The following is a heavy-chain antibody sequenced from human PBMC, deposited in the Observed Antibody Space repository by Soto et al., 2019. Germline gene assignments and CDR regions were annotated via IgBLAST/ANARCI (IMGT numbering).Heavy chain of an antibody. CDR3: AKVERSGRGPPFSCHI. Sequence: GXSLGLSGSASGFTFSDYAIHWVRQPPGKGLEWVATVSSDGERKYYAMSAKGRFAISKDNSMSTLLLQMDTLGPEDTAIYYCAKVERSGRGPPFSCHIWGQGTMVTVSS. D-gene: IGHD5-12*01. V-gene: IGHV3-30*09. CDR1: GFTFSDYA. J-gene: IGHJ3*02. CDR2: VSSDGERK.